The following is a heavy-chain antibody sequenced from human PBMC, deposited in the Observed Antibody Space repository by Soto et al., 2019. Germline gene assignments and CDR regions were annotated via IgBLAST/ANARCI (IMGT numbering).Heavy chain of an antibody. CDR2: IIPILTTP. D-gene: IGHD6-13*01. V-gene: IGHV1-69*01. CDR1: GGTFSIYG. CDR3: ATSVGIAPTGEDGMDV. J-gene: IGHJ6*02. Sequence: QVHLVQSGAEVKKTGSSVKVSCKASGGTFSIYGFSWVRQAPGQGPAWIGGIIPILTTPNYAQKFQGRVTIVADESTTTVYMELSSLKFEDTAVYYCATSVGIAPTGEDGMDVWGQGTAVTVSS.